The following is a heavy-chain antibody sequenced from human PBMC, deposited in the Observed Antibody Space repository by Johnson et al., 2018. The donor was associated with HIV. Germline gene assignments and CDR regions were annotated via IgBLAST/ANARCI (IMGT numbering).Heavy chain of an antibody. D-gene: IGHD1-26*01. CDR2: INCNGGST. Sequence: EVQLVESGGGVVRPGGSLRLSCAASGFTFDDYGMSWVRQAPGTGLEWVSGINCNGGSTSYADSVKCRFTISRDNAKNSLYLQMNSLRAEDTALYYCARDSGSYYSDAFDIWGQGTMVTVSS. CDR1: GFTFDDYG. V-gene: IGHV3-20*04. CDR3: ARDSGSYYSDAFDI. J-gene: IGHJ3*02.